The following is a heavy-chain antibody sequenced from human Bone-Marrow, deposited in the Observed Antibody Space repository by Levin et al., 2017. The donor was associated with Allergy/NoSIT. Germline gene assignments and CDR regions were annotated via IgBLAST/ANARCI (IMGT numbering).Heavy chain of an antibody. Sequence: SETLSLTCAVSGGSITSGVYYWGWVRQAAGTGLEWIGRIYTNGNSYYNPAFKSRATISLDTSKSHFSLELTSVTAADTAVYYCAGSVAASFDAFDMWGPGTKVTVS. J-gene: IGHJ3*02. CDR2: IYTNGNS. V-gene: IGHV4-61*02. CDR3: AGSVAASFDAFDM. D-gene: IGHD6-13*01. CDR1: GGSITSGVYY.